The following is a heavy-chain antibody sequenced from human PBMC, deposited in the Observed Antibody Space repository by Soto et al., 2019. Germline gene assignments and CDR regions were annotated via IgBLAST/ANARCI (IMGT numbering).Heavy chain of an antibody. J-gene: IGHJ6*03. Sequence: QVQLQQWGAGLLKPSETLSLTCAVYGGSFSGYYWSWIRQPPGKGLEWIGEINHSGSTNYNPSLRSRVTISVDTSKYQFSLKLSSVTAADTAVYYCARKGGRSAAAVGSFSMDVWGKGTTVTVSS. V-gene: IGHV4-34*01. CDR2: INHSGST. D-gene: IGHD6-13*01. CDR1: GGSFSGYY. CDR3: ARKGGRSAAAVGSFSMDV.